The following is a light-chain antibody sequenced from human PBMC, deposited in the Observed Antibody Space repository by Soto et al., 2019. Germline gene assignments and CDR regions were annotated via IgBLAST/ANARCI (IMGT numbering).Light chain of an antibody. V-gene: IGKV3-20*01. CDR1: QSVGSNY. Sequence: EIVLTQSPGTLSLSPGERATLSYRASQSVGSNYLAWYQQKFGQAPRLLIYDASSRATGIPDRFSGSGSGTDFTLTISRLEPDDFAVYYCQQYAYSPLTFGGGTKVEIK. CDR2: DAS. CDR3: QQYAYSPLT. J-gene: IGKJ4*01.